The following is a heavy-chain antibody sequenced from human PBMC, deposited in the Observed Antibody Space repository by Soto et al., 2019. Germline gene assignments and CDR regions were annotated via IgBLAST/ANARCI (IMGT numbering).Heavy chain of an antibody. J-gene: IGHJ4*02. V-gene: IGHV3-30-3*01. D-gene: IGHD6-19*01. CDR2: ISYDGSNK. CDR1: GFTFSSYA. CDR3: ARDKEWLVTYFDY. Sequence: QVQLVESGGGVVQPGRSLRLSCAASGFTFSSYAMHWVRQAPGKGLEWVAVISYDGSNKYYADSVKGRFTISRDNSKNPLYLQMNSLRAEDTAVYYCARDKEWLVTYFDYWGQGTLVTVSS.